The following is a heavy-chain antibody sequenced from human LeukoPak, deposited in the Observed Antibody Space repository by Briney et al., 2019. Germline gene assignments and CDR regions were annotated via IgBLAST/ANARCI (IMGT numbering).Heavy chain of an antibody. Sequence: ASVKVSCKASGYTFTSYAMHWVRQAPGQRLEWMGWINAGNGNTKYSQKFQGRVTITRDTSASTAYMELSSLRAEDTAVYYCARENDYGGKGGFDYWGQGTLVTVSS. V-gene: IGHV1-3*01. J-gene: IGHJ4*02. CDR3: ARENDYGGKGGFDY. D-gene: IGHD4-23*01. CDR2: INAGNGNT. CDR1: GYTFTSYA.